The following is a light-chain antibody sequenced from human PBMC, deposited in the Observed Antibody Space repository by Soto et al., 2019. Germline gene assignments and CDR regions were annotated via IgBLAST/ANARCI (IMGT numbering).Light chain of an antibody. V-gene: IGKV1-5*01. CDR2: DAS. J-gene: IGKJ1*01. CDR3: QHYNSDPAT. Sequence: DIQMTQSPSTLSASVGDRVTITCRASQDISNWLDWYQQKPGKAPKLLIYDASRLESVVPSRFSGSGSGTKFTLTINSLQPDDAATYYCQHYNSDPATFGQGTKVEIK. CDR1: QDISNW.